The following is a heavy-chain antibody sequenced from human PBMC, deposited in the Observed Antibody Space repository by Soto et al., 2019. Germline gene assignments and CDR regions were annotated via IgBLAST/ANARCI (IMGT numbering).Heavy chain of an antibody. D-gene: IGHD1-26*01. J-gene: IGHJ4*02. Sequence: SETLSLTCNVTGDSVNSGNYYGIWIRQPPGKGLEWIGYIYFDGSTNYNPSLKSRVTISVDTSKNQFSLKLTSVTAADTAVYFCARVSGSGTYYFDYWGQGTLVTVSS. V-gene: IGHV4-61*01. CDR3: ARVSGSGTYYFDY. CDR1: GDSVNSGNYY. CDR2: IYFDGST.